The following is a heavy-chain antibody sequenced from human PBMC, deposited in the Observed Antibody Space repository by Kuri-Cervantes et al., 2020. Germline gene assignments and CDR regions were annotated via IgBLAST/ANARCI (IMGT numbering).Heavy chain of an antibody. V-gene: IGHV2-70*11. D-gene: IGHD2-8*01. J-gene: IGHJ6*02. CDR2: IDWDDDK. CDR1: GFSLSTSGMC. CDR3: ARIPPYCTNGVCYWYYGMAV. Sequence: SGPTLVTPTQPLTLTCTFTGFSLSTSGMCVSWIRQPPGKAPEWLARIDWDDDKYYSTSLKTRLTISKDTSKNQVVLTMTNIDPVDTATYYCARIPPYCTNGVCYWYYGMAVWGQGTTVTVSS.